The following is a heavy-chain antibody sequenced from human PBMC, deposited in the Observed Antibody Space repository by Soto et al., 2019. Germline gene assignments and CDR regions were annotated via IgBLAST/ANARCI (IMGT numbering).Heavy chain of an antibody. CDR2: IIPLFGTT. CDR3: ARASKYNREWYVPCGI. CDR1: GGTFNNNA. D-gene: IGHD1-1*01. J-gene: IGHJ4*02. Sequence: QVQLVQSGAEVKKPGSSVRVSCKASGGTFNNNAISWVRQAPGQGPEWLGGIIPLFGTTNYAQKFQGRVTITADESTSTAYMELSSLRSEDTAKYYCARASKYNREWYVPCGIWGQGTLITVSS. V-gene: IGHV1-69*01.